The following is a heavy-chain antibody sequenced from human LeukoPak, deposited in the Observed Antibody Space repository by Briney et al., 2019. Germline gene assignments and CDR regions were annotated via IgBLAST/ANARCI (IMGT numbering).Heavy chain of an antibody. V-gene: IGHV1-8*01. D-gene: IGHD3-9*01. Sequence: GASVKFSCKASGYTFTSYDINWVRQATGQGLEWMGWMNPNSGNTGYAQKFQGRVTMTRNTSISTAYMELSSLRSEDTAVYYCARGRGWDYDILTGYVVYWGQGTLVTVSS. J-gene: IGHJ4*02. CDR2: MNPNSGNT. CDR3: ARGRGWDYDILTGYVVY. CDR1: GYTFTSYD.